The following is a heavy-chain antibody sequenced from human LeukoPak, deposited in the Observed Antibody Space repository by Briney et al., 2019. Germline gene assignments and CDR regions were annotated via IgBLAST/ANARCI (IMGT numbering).Heavy chain of an antibody. V-gene: IGHV4-59*01. CDR3: ARSAGGYLLDY. J-gene: IGHJ4*02. CDR2: IYYSGST. D-gene: IGHD1-26*01. CDR1: GGPISSYY. Sequence: SETLSLTCTVSGGPISSYYWSWIRQPPGKGLEWIGYIYYSGSTNYNPSLKSRVTISVDTSKNQFSLKLSSVTAADTAVYYCARSAGGYLLDYWGQGTLVTVSS.